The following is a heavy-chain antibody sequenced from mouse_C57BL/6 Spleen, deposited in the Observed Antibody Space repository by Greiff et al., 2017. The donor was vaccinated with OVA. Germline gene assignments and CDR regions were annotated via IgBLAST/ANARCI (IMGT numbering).Heavy chain of an antibody. Sequence: EVQRVVSGGGLVKPGGSLKLSCAASGFTFSSYAMSWVRQTPEKRLEWVATISDGGRYTYYPDNVKGRFTISRENAKNNLYLQMSHLKSEDTAMYYCARDRGLGLFDYGGQGTTLTVSS. CDR3: ARDRGLGLFDY. V-gene: IGHV5-4*01. CDR1: GFTFSSYA. D-gene: IGHD4-1*01. J-gene: IGHJ2*01. CDR2: ISDGGRYT.